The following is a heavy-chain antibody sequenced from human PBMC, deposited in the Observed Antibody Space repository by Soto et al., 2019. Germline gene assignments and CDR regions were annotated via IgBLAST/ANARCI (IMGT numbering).Heavy chain of an antibody. Sequence: GASVKVSCKASGDTFTSYAMNWVRQAPGQGLEWMGWINTNTGNPTYAQGFTGRFVFSLDTSVSTAYLQICSLKAEDTAVYYCARKHYDFWRGYYIEATENYGMAVWGQGTTVTVSS. CDR1: GDTFTSYA. CDR3: ARKHYDFWRGYYIEATENYGMAV. V-gene: IGHV7-4-1*01. D-gene: IGHD3-3*01. CDR2: INTNTGNP. J-gene: IGHJ6*02.